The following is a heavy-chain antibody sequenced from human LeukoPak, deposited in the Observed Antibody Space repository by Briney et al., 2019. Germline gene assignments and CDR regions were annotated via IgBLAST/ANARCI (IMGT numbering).Heavy chain of an antibody. CDR3: AREPPVKFCSSTSCPRWNDY. CDR2: INHSGST. CDR1: GGSFSGYY. V-gene: IGHV4-34*01. Sequence: SETLSLTCAVYGGSFSGYYWSWIRQPPGKGLEWIGEINHSGSTNYNPSLKSRVTISVDTSKNQFSLKLSSVTAADTAVYYCAREPPVKFCSSTSCPRWNDYWGQGTLVTVSS. D-gene: IGHD2-2*01. J-gene: IGHJ4*02.